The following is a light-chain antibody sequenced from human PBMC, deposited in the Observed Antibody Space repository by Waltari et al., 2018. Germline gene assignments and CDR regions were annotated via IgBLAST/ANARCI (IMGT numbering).Light chain of an antibody. J-gene: IGKJ2*01. CDR3: QQSYSTPYT. CDR2: AAS. V-gene: IGKV1-39*01. CDR1: QTVNTY. Sequence: DILLTQSPVFLSAFLGDRVTISCRSSQTVNTYLNWYQQKLGEAPKLLIYAASTLQSGVPPRFSGTGSGTVFTLTILSLQPEDFATYFCQQSYSTPYTFGPGT.